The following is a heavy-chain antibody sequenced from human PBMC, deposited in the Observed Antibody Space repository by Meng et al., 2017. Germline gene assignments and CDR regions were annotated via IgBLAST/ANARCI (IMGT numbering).Heavy chain of an antibody. CDR2: ITKDGSRK. CDR1: GFIFSNYE. J-gene: IGHJ4*02. V-gene: IGHV3-30*16. CDR3: ARDFDY. Sequence: QVQGVDAGGDGVPPGSSLSLSCDASGFIFSNYEMPLVRQAPGKGLEWVACITKDGSRKYYLGSVRGRFTISRDNSKNTLYLEMNSLRSEDTALYYCARDFDYWGQGTLVTVSS.